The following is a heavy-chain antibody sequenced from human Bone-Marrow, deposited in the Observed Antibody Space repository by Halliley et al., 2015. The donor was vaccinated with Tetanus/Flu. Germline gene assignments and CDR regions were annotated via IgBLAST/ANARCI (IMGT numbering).Heavy chain of an antibody. J-gene: IGHJ4*02. CDR2: IYHSGTT. V-gene: IGHV4-31*03. CDR3: ARDLAWGSDY. D-gene: IGHD3-16*01. Sequence: TLSLTCTVSGGSISSGNYYWNWIRQHPGKGLEWIGSIYHSGTTYYNPSLKGRVNMSVDKSKNQFSLRLNSVTAADTAVYYCARDLAWGSDYWGQGTLVTVSS. CDR1: GGSISSGNYY.